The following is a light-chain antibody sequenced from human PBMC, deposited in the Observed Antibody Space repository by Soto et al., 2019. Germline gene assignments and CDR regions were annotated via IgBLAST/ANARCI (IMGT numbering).Light chain of an antibody. J-gene: IGKJ1*01. Sequence: DIQMTQSPSSLSASVGDRVTITCRASQRIATYLNWYQHKPGQAPKLLIYVASLLQSGVPSRFSGSGSGTDFTLTISSLQAEDVAVYYCQHYYSPPWTFGQGTKVEIK. V-gene: IGKV1-39*01. CDR2: VAS. CDR1: QRIATY. CDR3: QHYYSPPWT.